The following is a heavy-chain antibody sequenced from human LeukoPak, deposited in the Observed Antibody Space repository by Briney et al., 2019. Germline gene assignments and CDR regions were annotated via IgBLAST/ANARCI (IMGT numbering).Heavy chain of an antibody. D-gene: IGHD1-26*01. CDR2: IYAGGST. CDR1: GFTVSSSY. Sequence: GGSLRLSCAVSGFTVSSSYMTWVRQAPGKGLEWVSLIYAGGSTYYADSAKGRFTISRDNSKNTLYLQMNSLRAEDTAVYYCARRNSGSYDYWGQGTLVTVSS. J-gene: IGHJ4*02. V-gene: IGHV3-53*01. CDR3: ARRNSGSYDY.